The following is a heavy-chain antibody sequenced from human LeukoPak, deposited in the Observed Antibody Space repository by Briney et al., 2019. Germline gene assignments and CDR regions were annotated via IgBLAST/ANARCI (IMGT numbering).Heavy chain of an antibody. D-gene: IGHD4-17*01. CDR3: ARGAPHGPTVTTPRYYGMDV. Sequence: ASVKVSCKASGYTFTCYYMHWVRQAPGQGLEWMGWINPNSGGTNYAQKFQGWVTMTRDTSISTAYMELSRLRSDDTAVYYCARGAPHGPTVTTPRYYGMDVWGQGTTVTVSS. J-gene: IGHJ6*02. V-gene: IGHV1-2*04. CDR1: GYTFTCYY. CDR2: INPNSGGT.